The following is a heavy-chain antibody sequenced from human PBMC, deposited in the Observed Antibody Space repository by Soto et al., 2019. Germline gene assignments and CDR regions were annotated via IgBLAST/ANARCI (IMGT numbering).Heavy chain of an antibody. J-gene: IGHJ5*02. V-gene: IGHV4-39*01. CDR3: ARQADFWSGGGGFDP. CDR1: GGSISSRNYY. CDR2: IYYNGFT. D-gene: IGHD3-3*01. Sequence: QLQLQESGPGLVKPLETLSLICTVSGGSISSRNYYWGWIRQPPGKGREWMGSIYYNGFTYYNPSLKSRVTISVDTSKTQFSLRLNSVTAADPAVYYCARQADFWSGGGGFDPWGQGTLVTVSS.